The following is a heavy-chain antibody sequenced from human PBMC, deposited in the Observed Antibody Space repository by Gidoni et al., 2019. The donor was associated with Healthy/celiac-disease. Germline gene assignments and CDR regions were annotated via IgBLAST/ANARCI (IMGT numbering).Heavy chain of an antibody. CDR2: IIPILGIA. CDR3: ARDPSTSLNNYNWFDP. V-gene: IGHV1-69*08. CDR1: GGTFSSYT. D-gene: IGHD6-13*01. Sequence: QVQLVQSGAEVKKPGSSVKVSCKASGGTFSSYTINWVRPAPGQGLEWRGRIIPILGIANYAQKFQGRVTITADKSTSTAYMELSSLRSEDTAVYYCARDPSTSLNNYNWFDPWGQGTLVTVSS. J-gene: IGHJ5*02.